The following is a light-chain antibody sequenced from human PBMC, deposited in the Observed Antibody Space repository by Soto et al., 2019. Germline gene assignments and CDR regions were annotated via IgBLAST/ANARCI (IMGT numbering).Light chain of an antibody. CDR2: AAS. Sequence: EIVLTQSPYTLSLSPVEGSTLSFMASQTVNNNYVAWYQQKPGQAPRVLIYAASTRATGIPDRFSGSGSGTEFTLTISSLHSEDFGVYYCQQYDNWWTFGQGTKVDIK. J-gene: IGKJ1*01. CDR1: QTVNNN. V-gene: IGKV3-15*01. CDR3: QQYDNWWT.